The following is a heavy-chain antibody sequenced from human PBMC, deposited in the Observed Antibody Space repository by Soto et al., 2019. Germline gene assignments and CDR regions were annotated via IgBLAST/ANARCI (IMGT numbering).Heavy chain of an antibody. J-gene: IGHJ6*02. V-gene: IGHV3-30*18. CDR3: AKDLQSNGDYDYYCYGMDV. CDR1: GFTFSTYG. Sequence: QAQLVESGGGEVQPGRSLTISCAASGFTFSTYGMHWVRQTPGKGLEWVAVISYDGTNKFYSDSVKGRFTISRDNFKNTLTLQMNSLRAEDTAVYSCAKDLQSNGDYDYYCYGMDVWGLGTRVTVSS. D-gene: IGHD4-17*01. CDR2: ISYDGTNK.